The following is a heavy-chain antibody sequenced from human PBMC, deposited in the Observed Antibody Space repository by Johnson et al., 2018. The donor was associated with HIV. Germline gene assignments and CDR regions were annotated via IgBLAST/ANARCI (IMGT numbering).Heavy chain of an antibody. CDR1: GFTFSSYG. V-gene: IGHV3-30*02. D-gene: IGHD3-10*01. CDR3: GKARSSGSGAFDI. J-gene: IGHJ3*02. Sequence: QVQLVESGGGLVQPGGSLRLSCAASGFTFSSYGMHWVRQAPGKGLEWVAFIRYDGSNKYYADSVKGRFTISRDNSKNTLYLHMRSLRAEDTAVYYCGKARSSGSGAFDIWGQGTMVTVSS. CDR2: IRYDGSNK.